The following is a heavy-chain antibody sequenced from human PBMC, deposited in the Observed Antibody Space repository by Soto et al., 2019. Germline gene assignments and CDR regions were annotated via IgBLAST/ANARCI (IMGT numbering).Heavy chain of an antibody. J-gene: IGHJ4*02. V-gene: IGHV1-69*02. Sequence: GASVKVCCQASGGTFGSYTISWGRQAPGQGLEWMGRIIRILGIANYAQKFQGRVTISADKATSAADMELSGLRSEDTAVYDGARGRSGGSGWYERGYWGEGTLFTVSS. D-gene: IGHD3-10*01. CDR1: GGTFGSYT. CDR2: IIRILGIA. CDR3: ARGRSGGSGWYERGY.